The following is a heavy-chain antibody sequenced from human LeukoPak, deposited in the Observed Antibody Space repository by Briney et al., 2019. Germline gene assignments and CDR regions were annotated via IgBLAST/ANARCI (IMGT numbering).Heavy chain of an antibody. CDR2: INRDGSST. J-gene: IGHJ6*02. V-gene: IGHV3-74*03. CDR1: GVTFSNCC. CDR3: ATSIGLTGGGVDV. D-gene: IGHD3-9*01. Sequence: GGSLRLSCAASGVTFSNCCVHWVRQSQGKGLVWVSRINRDGSSTKYADSVKGRFPVSRDNAKNTLNLPMHSLRAEDTAVYYCATSIGLTGGGVDVWGQGTTLT.